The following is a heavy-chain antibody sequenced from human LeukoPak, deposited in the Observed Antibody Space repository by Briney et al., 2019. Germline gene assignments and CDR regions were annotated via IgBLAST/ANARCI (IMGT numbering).Heavy chain of an antibody. V-gene: IGHV4-39*01. D-gene: IGHD3-3*01. Sequence: SETLSLTCTVSGGSISSSSYYWGWIRQPPGKGLEWIGSIYYSGSTYYNPSLKSRVTISLDTSKNQFSLKLSSVTAADTAVYYCARHPHTSDYDFWSGYPHNFDYWGQGTLVTVSS. J-gene: IGHJ4*02. CDR2: IYYSGST. CDR3: ARHPHTSDYDFWSGYPHNFDY. CDR1: GGSISSSSYY.